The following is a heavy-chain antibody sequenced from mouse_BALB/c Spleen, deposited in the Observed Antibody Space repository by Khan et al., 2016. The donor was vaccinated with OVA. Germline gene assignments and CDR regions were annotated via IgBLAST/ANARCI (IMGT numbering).Heavy chain of an antibody. D-gene: IGHD4-1*01. CDR3: ARGNWQSYYFDY. CDR1: GYIFTNYV. Sequence: VQLQQSGPELVKPGASVKMSCKASGYIFTNYVLHWVKQKPGQGLEWIGYINPYNGGTQYNEKFKGKATLALDKSSITAYMELSSLTSEDSAVYYCARGNWQSYYFDYWGQGTTLTLSS. J-gene: IGHJ2*01. CDR2: INPYNGGT. V-gene: IGHV1S136*01.